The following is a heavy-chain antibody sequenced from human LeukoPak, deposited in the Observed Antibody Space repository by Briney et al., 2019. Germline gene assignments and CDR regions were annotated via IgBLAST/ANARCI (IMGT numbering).Heavy chain of an antibody. D-gene: IGHD2-15*01. CDR1: GFTFSSYT. CDR2: ISTSSSYI. CDR3: ARDPFYCSGGTCYYRAFDI. V-gene: IGHV3-21*01. Sequence: GGSLRLSCAASGFTFSSYTMNWVRQAPGKGLEWVSSISTSSSYIYYADSVKGRFTISRDNAKNSLYLQMNSLRAEDTAVYYCARDPFYCSGGTCYYRAFDIWGQGTMVTVSS. J-gene: IGHJ3*02.